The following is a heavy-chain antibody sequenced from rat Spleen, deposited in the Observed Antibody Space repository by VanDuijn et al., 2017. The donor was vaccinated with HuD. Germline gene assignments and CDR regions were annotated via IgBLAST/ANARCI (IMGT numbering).Heavy chain of an antibody. CDR1: GFTFSIYG. CDR3: ARETGYNSYFDY. Sequence: EVQLVDHGGGLVQPGRSLKLSCAPSGFTFSIYGLAWVRQAPTKGLEWVASIGTGGGNTYYRESVKGRFTISRDNAKNTLYRQMDSLRSEDTATYYCARETGYNSYFDYWGQGVMVTVSS. J-gene: IGHJ2*01. CDR2: IGTGGGNT. D-gene: IGHD1-4*01. V-gene: IGHV5S13*01.